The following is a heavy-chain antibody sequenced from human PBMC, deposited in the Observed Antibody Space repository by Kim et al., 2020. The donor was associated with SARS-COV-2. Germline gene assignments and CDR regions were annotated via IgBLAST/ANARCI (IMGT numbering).Heavy chain of an antibody. Sequence: GGSLRLSCAASGFTFSNYWMSWVRQAPGKGLEWVAKIKQDGSENYYVDSVKGRFTISRDNAKNSLYLQMNSLRAEDTAVYYCARDYYASSGYCVVSNWGQGTLVTVSS. CDR2: IKQDGSEN. J-gene: IGHJ4*02. D-gene: IGHD3-22*01. V-gene: IGHV3-7*01. CDR3: ARDYYASSGYCVVSN. CDR1: GFTFSNYW.